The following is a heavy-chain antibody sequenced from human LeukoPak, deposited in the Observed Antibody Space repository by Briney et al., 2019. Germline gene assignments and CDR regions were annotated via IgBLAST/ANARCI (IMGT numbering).Heavy chain of an antibody. CDR1: GGSISSYY. Sequence: PSETLSLTCTVSGGSISSYYWSWIRQPAGKGLEWIGRIYTSGSTNYNPSLKSRVTISVDTSKNQFSLKLSSVTAADTAVYYCARDPPSSSWYGRYYYYYGMDVWGQGTTVTVSS. CDR3: ARDPPSSSWYGRYYYYYGMDV. J-gene: IGHJ6*02. D-gene: IGHD6-13*01. CDR2: IYTSGST. V-gene: IGHV4-4*07.